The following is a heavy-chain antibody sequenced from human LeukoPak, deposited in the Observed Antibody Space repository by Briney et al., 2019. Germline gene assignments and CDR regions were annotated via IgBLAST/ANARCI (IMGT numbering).Heavy chain of an antibody. Sequence: SETLSITCTVSGGSISSGGYYWSWIRQHPGKGLEWIGYIYYSGSTYYNPSLKSRVTISVDTSKNQFSLKLSSVTAADTAVYYCARDPLGNGSYDWGQGTLVTVSS. CDR2: IYYSGST. CDR3: ARDPLGNGSYD. V-gene: IGHV4-31*03. D-gene: IGHD1-26*01. CDR1: GGSISSGGYY. J-gene: IGHJ4*02.